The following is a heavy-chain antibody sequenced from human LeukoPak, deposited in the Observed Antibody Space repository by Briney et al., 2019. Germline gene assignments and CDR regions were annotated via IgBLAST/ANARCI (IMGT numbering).Heavy chain of an antibody. CDR2: INYSGST. J-gene: IGHJ4*02. Sequence: PSETLSLTCTVSGVSIISSSYDWGWIRQPPGKGLEWIGSINYSGSTDYNPSLKSRVTISVDASKNQFSLKMSFVTAADTAVYYCARHFDIWGQGTLVTVSS. CDR1: GVSIISSSYD. V-gene: IGHV4-39*01. CDR3: ARHFDI.